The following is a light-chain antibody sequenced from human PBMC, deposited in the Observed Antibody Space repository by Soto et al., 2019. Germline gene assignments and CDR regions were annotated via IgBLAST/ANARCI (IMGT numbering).Light chain of an antibody. CDR2: CAS. J-gene: IGKJ3*01. CDR1: QDINNY. CDR3: QKHDFSQST. V-gene: IGKV1-27*01. Sequence: DLQMTQSPSSLSASVGDRVTITCRASQDINNYLAWYQQKPGKVPKLLLYCASSLQSGVPSRFSGSVSGTEFTLTLSLPKSEDVATDYAQKHDFSQSTFDPGTKVDIK.